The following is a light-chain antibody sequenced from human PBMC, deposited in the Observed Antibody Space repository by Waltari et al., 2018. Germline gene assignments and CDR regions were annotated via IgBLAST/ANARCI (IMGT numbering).Light chain of an antibody. CDR2: DAS. J-gene: IGKJ2*02. V-gene: IGKV3-11*01. CDR1: QSISSS. CDR3: QQRSSWRT. Sequence: EIVLTQSPATLSLSPGESATLSCRASQSISSSLAWYQQRPGQAPRLLTYDASNRSTGILARFSGNGSETDVTLTISNLEAEDFAVYYCQQRSSWRTFGQGTKLEIK.